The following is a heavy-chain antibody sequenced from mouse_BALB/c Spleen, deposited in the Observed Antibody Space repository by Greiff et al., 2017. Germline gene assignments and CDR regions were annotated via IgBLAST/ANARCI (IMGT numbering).Heavy chain of an antibody. CDR2: SRNKANDYTT. D-gene: IGHD3-3*01. CDR1: GFTFSDFY. Sequence: EVNVVESGGGLVQPGGSLRLSCATSGFTFSDFYMEWVRQPPGKRLEWIAASRNKANDYTTEYSASVKGRFIVSRDTSQSILYLQMNALRAEDTAIYYCARDGGDIWYFDVWGAGTTVTVSS. V-gene: IGHV7-1*02. J-gene: IGHJ1*01. CDR3: ARDGGDIWYFDV.